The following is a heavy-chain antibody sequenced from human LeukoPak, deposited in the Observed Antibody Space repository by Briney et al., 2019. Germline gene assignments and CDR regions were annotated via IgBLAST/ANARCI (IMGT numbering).Heavy chain of an antibody. Sequence: ASVKVSCKASGYTFTSYYMHWVRQAPGQGLEWMGWMSPNSGNTGYAQKFQGRVTMTRDTSTGTAYLELSSLRSEDSAVYYCVRTPPNWGADFWGQGTLVTVSS. D-gene: IGHD7-27*01. CDR2: MSPNSGNT. J-gene: IGHJ4*02. CDR3: VRTPPNWGADF. V-gene: IGHV1-8*02. CDR1: GYTFTSYY.